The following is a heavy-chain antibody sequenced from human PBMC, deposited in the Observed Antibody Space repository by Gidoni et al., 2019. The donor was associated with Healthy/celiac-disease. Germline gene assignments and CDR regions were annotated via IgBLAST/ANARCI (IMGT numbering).Heavy chain of an antibody. CDR3: ARGGGFWSGYYTRIYYFDY. J-gene: IGHJ4*02. Sequence: QVQLQQWGAGLLKPSETLSLPCAVYGGSFSGYYWSWIRQPPGKGLEWMGEINHSGSTNYNPSLKSRVTISVDTSKNQFSLKLSSVTAADTAVYYCARGGGFWSGYYTRIYYFDYWGQGTLVTVSS. V-gene: IGHV4-34*01. CDR2: INHSGST. CDR1: GGSFSGYY. D-gene: IGHD3-3*01.